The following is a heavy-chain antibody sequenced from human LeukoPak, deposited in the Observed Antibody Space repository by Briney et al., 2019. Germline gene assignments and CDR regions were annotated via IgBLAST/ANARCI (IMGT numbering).Heavy chain of an antibody. CDR3: ARRYYMDV. CDR1: GFTFNDYW. J-gene: IGHJ6*03. V-gene: IGHV3-7*01. CDR2: IKQDGSKK. Sequence: PGGSLRLSCVASGFTFNDYWMSWVRQAPGKGLEWVANIKQDGSKKFYVDSVKGRFTISRDNAKNSLFLQMNSLRAEDTAVYYCARRYYMDVWGKGTTVTISS.